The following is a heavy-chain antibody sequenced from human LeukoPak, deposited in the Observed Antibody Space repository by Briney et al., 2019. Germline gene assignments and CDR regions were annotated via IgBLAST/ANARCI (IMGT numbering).Heavy chain of an antibody. J-gene: IGHJ6*03. Sequence: ASVKVSCKASGYTFTSYDINWVRQATGQGLEWMGWMNPNSGNTGYAQKFQGRVTMTRNTSISTAYMELSSLRSEDTAVYYCARAWGTNGVDDYMDVWWKGTTVTVFS. CDR1: GYTFTSYD. CDR3: ARAWGTNGVDDYMDV. CDR2: MNPNSGNT. D-gene: IGHD2-8*01. V-gene: IGHV1-8*01.